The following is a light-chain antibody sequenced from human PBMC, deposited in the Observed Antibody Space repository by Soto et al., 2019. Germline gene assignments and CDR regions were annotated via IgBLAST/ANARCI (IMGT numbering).Light chain of an antibody. CDR1: SSDVGGYNY. J-gene: IGLJ1*01. CDR2: EVS. CDR3: SSYAGSNKSV. V-gene: IGLV2-8*01. Sequence: LTQPPSASGSLGQSVTISCTGTSSDVGGYNYVSWYQQYPGKAPKLMIYEVSKRPSGVPDRFSGSKSGNTASLTVSGLQAEDEADYYCSSYAGSNKSVFGTGTKVTVL.